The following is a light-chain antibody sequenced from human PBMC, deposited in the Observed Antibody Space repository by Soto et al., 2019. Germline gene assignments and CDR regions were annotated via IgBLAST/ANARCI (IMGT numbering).Light chain of an antibody. Sequence: HSVLTQPPSVSAAPGQTVTISCSGSSSNIGNNYVSWYQQLPGTAPKLLIYESNKRPSGIPDRFSGSKSGSSATLGITGLQTGDEADYYCETWDSSLSAGVFGGGTKLTVL. V-gene: IGLV1-51*02. CDR2: ESN. CDR3: ETWDSSLSAGV. J-gene: IGLJ2*01. CDR1: SSNIGNNY.